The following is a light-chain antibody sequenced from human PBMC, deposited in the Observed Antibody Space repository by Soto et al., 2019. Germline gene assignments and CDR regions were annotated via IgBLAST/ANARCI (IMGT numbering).Light chain of an antibody. CDR2: DAS. J-gene: IGKJ4*01. Sequence: EIVLTQSPATLSLSPGERATLSCRASQSVSSYLAWYQQKPGQAPRLLIYDASNRATGIPARFSGSGSVTDFTLHISSLEPEDFAVYYCQQRSNWLLTFGGGTKVEIK. CDR3: QQRSNWLLT. V-gene: IGKV3-11*01. CDR1: QSVSSY.